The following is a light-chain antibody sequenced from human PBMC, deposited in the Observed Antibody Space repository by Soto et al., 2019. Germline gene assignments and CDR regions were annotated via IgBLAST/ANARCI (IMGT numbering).Light chain of an antibody. CDR2: DVT. J-gene: IGLJ1*01. V-gene: IGLV2-14*01. Sequence: QSVLTQPASVSGSPGQSITISCTGTSSDVGGYNYVSWYQQHPGKAPKLIIYDVTNRPSGVSNRFSGSKSGNTASLTIFGLQAEDEADYYCSSYTSSSTRGVFGTGTKVPVL. CDR1: SSDVGGYNY. CDR3: SSYTSSSTRGV.